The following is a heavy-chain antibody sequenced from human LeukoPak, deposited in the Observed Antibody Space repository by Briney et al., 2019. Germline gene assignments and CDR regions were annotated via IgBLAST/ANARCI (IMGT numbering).Heavy chain of an antibody. J-gene: IGHJ4*02. CDR1: GYTFINYG. D-gene: IGHD3-3*01. Sequence: ASVKVSCKASGYTFINYGITWVRQAPGQGLEWMGWISAYNGNTNYAQKLQGRVTMTTDTSSSTAYMELRSLRSDDTAVYYCARVITIFGPNDYWGQGTLVTVSS. V-gene: IGHV1-18*01. CDR2: ISAYNGNT. CDR3: ARVITIFGPNDY.